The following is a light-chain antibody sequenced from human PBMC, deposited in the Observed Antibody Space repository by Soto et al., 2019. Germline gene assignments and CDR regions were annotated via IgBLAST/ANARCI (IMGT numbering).Light chain of an antibody. CDR2: GAS. V-gene: IGKV3-20*01. CDR1: QTVGKNY. CDR3: QQYGTLPRT. J-gene: IGKJ1*01. Sequence: ELVLTQSPGTLSVSPGDGATLSCRASQTVGKNYLAWYQQRPGQAPRLLIHGASSRATGVPDRFSGSGSGTELTITIGRLEPEDCEVYVGQQYGTLPRTFGQGTKVDIK.